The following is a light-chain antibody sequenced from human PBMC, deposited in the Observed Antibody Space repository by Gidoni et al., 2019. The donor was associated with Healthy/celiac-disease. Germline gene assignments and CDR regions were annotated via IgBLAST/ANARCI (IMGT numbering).Light chain of an antibody. V-gene: IGKV3-20*01. CDR1: QSVSSSY. CDR3: QQYGSSPMYT. CDR2: GAS. J-gene: IGKJ2*01. Sequence: EMVLTQSPGTLSLSPGERATLSCRASQSVSSSYLAGDQQKPGQAPRLLIYGASSRATGIPDRFSGSGSGTDFTLTISRLEPEDFAVYYCQQYGSSPMYTFGQGTKLEIK.